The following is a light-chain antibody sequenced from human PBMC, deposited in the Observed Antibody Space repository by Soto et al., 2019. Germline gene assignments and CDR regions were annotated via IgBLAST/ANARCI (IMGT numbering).Light chain of an antibody. CDR3: QTWNTGTHVV. Sequence: QLVLTQSPSASASLGASVKLTCTLSSGHSSYAIAWHQQQPEKGPRYLMKLNSDGSHNKGDGIPDRFSGSSSGAERYLTXXXXQSEXXXXXYCQTWNTGTHVVFGGGTKLTVL. CDR2: LNSDGSH. J-gene: IGLJ2*01. V-gene: IGLV4-69*01. CDR1: SGHSSYA.